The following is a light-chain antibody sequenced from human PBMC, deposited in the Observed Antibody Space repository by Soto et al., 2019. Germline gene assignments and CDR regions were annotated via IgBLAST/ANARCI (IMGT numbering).Light chain of an antibody. J-gene: IGLJ2*01. V-gene: IGLV1-40*01. CDR1: MSNIGAGYD. CDR2: VNT. CDR3: QSYDNILTGIL. Sequence: QSVLTQPPSVSGAPGERVTISCTGSMSNIGAGYDVHWYQQLPGTAPKLLIYVNTNRPSGVPDRFSGSKSGTSASLAITGLQAEDAADYYCQSYDNILTGILFGGGTKVTVL.